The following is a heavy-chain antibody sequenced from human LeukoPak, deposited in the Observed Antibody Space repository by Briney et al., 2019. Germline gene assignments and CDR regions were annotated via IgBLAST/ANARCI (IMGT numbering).Heavy chain of an antibody. Sequence: SETLSLTCTVSGDSINSLDLWSWVRQPPGKGLEWIGEMYLSGTTHSNPSVKSRVTISIDKSKNQFFLNLSSVTAADTAVYYFAGLVGRYSSGLYYYYFDYWGQGTLVTVSS. V-gene: IGHV4-4*02. CDR1: GDSINSLDL. J-gene: IGHJ4*02. CDR2: MYLSGTT. CDR3: AGLVGRYSSGLYYYYFDY. D-gene: IGHD3-22*01.